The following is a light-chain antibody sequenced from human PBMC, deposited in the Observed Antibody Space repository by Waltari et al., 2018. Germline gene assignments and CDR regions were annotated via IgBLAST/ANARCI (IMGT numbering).Light chain of an antibody. CDR3: QSFDSSTVV. J-gene: IGLJ2*01. V-gene: IGLV6-57*01. Sequence: NFMLTQPHPVSESPGKTVTLSCTRSSGNIASHSVQWYQQRPGSSPTTVIYEDNQRPSGVPDRFSGSIDSSSNSASLTISGLKTEDEADYYCQSFDSSTVVFGGGTKLTVL. CDR1: SGNIASHS. CDR2: EDN.